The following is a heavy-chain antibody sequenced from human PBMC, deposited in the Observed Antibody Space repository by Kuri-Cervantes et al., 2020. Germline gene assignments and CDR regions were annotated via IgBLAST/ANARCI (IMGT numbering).Heavy chain of an antibody. CDR2: IWYDGSNK. V-gene: IGHV3-33*01. CDR3: ATDKGYFAFDY. D-gene: IGHD1-26*01. CDR1: GFTFSSYG. Sequence: GESLKISCAASGFTFSSYGMHWVRQAPGKGLEWVAVIWYDGSNKYYADSVKGRFTISRDNSKNTLYLQINSLRVEDTAVYYCATDKGYFAFDYWGQGTLVTVSS. J-gene: IGHJ4*02.